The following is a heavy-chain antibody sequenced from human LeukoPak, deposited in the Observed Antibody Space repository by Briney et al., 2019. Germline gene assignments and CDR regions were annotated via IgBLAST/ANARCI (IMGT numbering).Heavy chain of an antibody. CDR3: ARHYGDGPIPAFDY. D-gene: IGHD4-17*01. J-gene: IGHJ4*02. V-gene: IGHV3-64*01. Sequence: YYANSVKGRFTISRDNSKNTLYLQMGSLRAEDTAVYYCARHYGDGPIPAFDYWGQGTLVTVSS.